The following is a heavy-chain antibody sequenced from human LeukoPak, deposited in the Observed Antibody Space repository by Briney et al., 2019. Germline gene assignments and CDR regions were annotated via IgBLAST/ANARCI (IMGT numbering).Heavy chain of an antibody. CDR2: TRNKVHNYMT. D-gene: IGHD6-19*01. J-gene: IGHJ4*02. Sequence: GGSLRLSSAASGFIFSDYYMYWVRQAPGKGLEWLGRTRNKVHNYMTEYAASVKGRFTISRDDSQKSLFLQVNSLKTDDTAVYYCARGDGWSFDYWGQGTLVTVSS. CDR3: ARGDGWSFDY. V-gene: IGHV3-72*01. CDR1: GFIFSDYY.